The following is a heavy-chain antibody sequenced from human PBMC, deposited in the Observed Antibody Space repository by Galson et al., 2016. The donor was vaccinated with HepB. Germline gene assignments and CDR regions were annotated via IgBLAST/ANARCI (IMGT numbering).Heavy chain of an antibody. CDR3: ARDQGWEGGWFDP. V-gene: IGHV3-30*09. D-gene: IGHD1-26*01. Sequence: SLRLSGAASGFTLNNYALNWVRQAPGKGLEWVALISYDGSNRYYGDPVRGRFAISRDTAKNTVYLQMNSLRPEDTAVYYCARDQGWEGGWFDPWGQGTLVTVSS. CDR1: GFTLNNYA. J-gene: IGHJ5*02. CDR2: ISYDGSNR.